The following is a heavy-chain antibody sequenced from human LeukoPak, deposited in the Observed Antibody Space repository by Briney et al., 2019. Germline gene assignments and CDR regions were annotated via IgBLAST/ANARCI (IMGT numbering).Heavy chain of an antibody. V-gene: IGHV4-38-2*01. J-gene: IGHJ4*02. Sequence: SETLSLTCAVSGYSISSGYYWGWIRQPPGKGLEWIGSIYHSGSTYYNPSLKSRVTISGDTSKNQFSLKLSSVTAADTAVYYCARIYCSGGSCNGYFDYWGQGTLVTVSS. CDR3: ARIYCSGGSCNGYFDY. CDR2: IYHSGST. D-gene: IGHD2-15*01. CDR1: GYSISSGYY.